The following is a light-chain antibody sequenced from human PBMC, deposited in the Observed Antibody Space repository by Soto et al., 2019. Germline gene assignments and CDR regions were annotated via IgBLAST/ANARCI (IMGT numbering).Light chain of an antibody. J-gene: IGKJ1*01. CDR2: EVF. Sequence: DIQMTQSPSTLSASVGDRVTITCRASQNINKWLAWYQQKPGKAPRLLLYEVFNLESGVPLRFGGSGSGTEFTLTISSLQPDDFATYFCQQYNSYSWTFGQGTKVDIK. CDR3: QQYNSYSWT. CDR1: QNINKW. V-gene: IGKV1-5*03.